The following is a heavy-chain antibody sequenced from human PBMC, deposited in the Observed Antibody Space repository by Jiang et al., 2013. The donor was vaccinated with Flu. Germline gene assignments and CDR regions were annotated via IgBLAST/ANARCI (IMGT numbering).Heavy chain of an antibody. J-gene: IGHJ4*02. CDR1: GYTFTSYY. CDR3: ARRNSGSYSDY. D-gene: IGHD1-26*01. CDR2: INPSGGNT. V-gene: IGHV1-46*01. Sequence: SGAEVKKPGASVKVSCKASGYTFTSYYIHWVRQAPGQGLEWMGIINPSGGNTNYAQRFQDRVTMTRDTSTSTVYMELSSLRSEDTAVYYCARRNSGSYSDYWGQGTLVT.